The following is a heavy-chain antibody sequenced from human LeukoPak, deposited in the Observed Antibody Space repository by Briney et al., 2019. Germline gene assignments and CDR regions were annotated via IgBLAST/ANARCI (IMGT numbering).Heavy chain of an antibody. D-gene: IGHD6-13*01. CDR2: IYYNGNT. V-gene: IGHV4-59*11. Sequence: SETLSLTCTVSGGSISSHYWSWIRQPPGKGLEWLGHIYYNGNTNYNPSLKSRVTLSIDTSKNQFSLKLSSVTAADTAVYYCARSRGVESSSWYFFAFDIWGQGTMVTVSS. J-gene: IGHJ3*02. CDR3: ARSRGVESSSWYFFAFDI. CDR1: GGSISSHY.